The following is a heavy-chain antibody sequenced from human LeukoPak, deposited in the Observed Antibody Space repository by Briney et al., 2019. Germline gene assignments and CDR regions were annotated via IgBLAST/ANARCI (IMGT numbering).Heavy chain of an antibody. D-gene: IGHD3-10*01. CDR3: ARDTYYYGSGSPYMDV. V-gene: IGHV4-4*07. CDR2: IYTSGST. J-gene: IGHJ6*03. Sequence: SETLSLTCTVSGGSISSYYWSWIRQPAGKGLEWIGRIYTSGSTNYNPSLKSRVTMSVDTSKNQFSLKLSSVTAADTAVYYCARDTYYYGSGSPYMDVWGKGTTVTISS. CDR1: GGSISSYY.